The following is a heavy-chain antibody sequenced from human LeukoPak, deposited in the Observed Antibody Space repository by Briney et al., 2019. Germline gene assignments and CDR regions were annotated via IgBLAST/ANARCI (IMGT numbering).Heavy chain of an antibody. D-gene: IGHD4-23*01. CDR3: ATPMGDYGGTSPFAY. Sequence: SVKVSCKASGGTFSSYAISWVRQAPGQGLEWMGRIIPIFGTANYAQKFQGRVTITTDESTSTAYMELSSLRSEATAVYYCATPMGDYGGTSPFAYWGQATLVTVSS. CDR2: IIPIFGTA. CDR1: GGTFSSYA. J-gene: IGHJ4*02. V-gene: IGHV1-69*05.